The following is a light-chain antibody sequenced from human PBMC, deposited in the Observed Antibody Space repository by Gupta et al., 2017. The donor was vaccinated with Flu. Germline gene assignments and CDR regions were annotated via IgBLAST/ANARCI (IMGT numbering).Light chain of an antibody. CDR1: SSDVGAYNY. CDR2: EVN. V-gene: IGLV2-14*01. J-gene: IGLJ2*01. CDR3: NSYTSSSTVV. Sequence: QSALTQPASVSGSPGQSITISCTGTSSDVGAYNYVSWFQQHPGKAPKLIIYEVNNRPSGVSNRFSGSKSGNTASLTISGLQAEDEADYYCNSYTSSSTVVFGGGTKLTVL.